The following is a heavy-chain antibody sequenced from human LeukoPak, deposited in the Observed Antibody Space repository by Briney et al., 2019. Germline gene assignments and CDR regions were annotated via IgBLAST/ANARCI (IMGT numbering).Heavy chain of an antibody. CDR3: ARDLDC. J-gene: IGHJ4*02. CDR2: IKQDGSDK. CDR1: GFTFNNYW. Sequence: GGSLRLSCEASGFTFNNYWMSWVRQAPGKGLEWVANIKQDGSDKYYVDSVKGRFAISRDNAKNSLYLQMNSLRVDDTAVYYCARDLDCWGQGTLVSVSS. V-gene: IGHV3-7*03.